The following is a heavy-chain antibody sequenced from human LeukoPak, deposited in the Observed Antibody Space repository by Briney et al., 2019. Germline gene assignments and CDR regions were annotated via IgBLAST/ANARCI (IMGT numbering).Heavy chain of an antibody. CDR2: ISYDGSNK. Sequence: GGSLRLSCAASGFTFSSYGMHWVRHAPGKGLEWVAVISYDGSNKYYADSVKGRFTISRDNSKNTLYLQMNSLRAEDTAVYYCLGVRGVKGDYFDYWGQGTLVTVSS. CDR1: GFTFSSYG. D-gene: IGHD3-10*01. J-gene: IGHJ4*02. V-gene: IGHV3-30*03. CDR3: LGVRGVKGDYFDY.